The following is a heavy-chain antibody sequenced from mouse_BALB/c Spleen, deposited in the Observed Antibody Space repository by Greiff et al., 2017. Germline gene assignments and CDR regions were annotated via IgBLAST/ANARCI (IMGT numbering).Heavy chain of an antibody. Sequence: EVKLMESGGGLVQPGGSLRLSCATSGFTFTDYYMSWVRQPPGKALEWLGFIRNKANGYTTEYSASVKGRFTISRDNSQSILYLQMNTLRAEDSATYYCAREYYYGSTYYFDYWGQGTTLTVSS. V-gene: IGHV7-3*02. CDR2: IRNKANGYTT. CDR1: GFTFTDYY. D-gene: IGHD1-1*01. J-gene: IGHJ2*01. CDR3: AREYYYGSTYYFDY.